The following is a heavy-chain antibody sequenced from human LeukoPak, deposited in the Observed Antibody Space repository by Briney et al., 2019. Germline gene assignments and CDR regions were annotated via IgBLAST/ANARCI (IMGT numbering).Heavy chain of an antibody. J-gene: IGHJ5*02. Sequence: PSETLFLTCTVSGGSISSSGYYWGWIRQPPGKGLEWIASIYYSGSTYYNPSLKSRVTISVDTSKNQLSLKLSSLTAADTAVSYCARHEYSGSYYGLSWFDPWGQGTLVTVSS. D-gene: IGHD1-26*01. CDR1: GGSISSSGYY. CDR3: ARHEYSGSYYGLSWFDP. V-gene: IGHV4-39*01. CDR2: IYYSGST.